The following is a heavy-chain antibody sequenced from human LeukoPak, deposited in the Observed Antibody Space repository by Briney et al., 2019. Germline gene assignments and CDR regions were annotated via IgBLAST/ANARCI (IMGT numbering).Heavy chain of an antibody. CDR2: ISSSGSTI. D-gene: IGHD5-24*01. CDR3: ARDKRWLQSDAFDI. CDR1: GFTFSDYY. V-gene: IGHV3-11*01. J-gene: IGHJ3*02. Sequence: GGSLRLSCAASGFTFSDYYMSWIRQAPGKGLEWVSYISSSGSTIYYADSVKGRFTISRDNAKNSLYPQMNSLRAEDTAVYYCARDKRWLQSDAFDIWGQGTMVTVSS.